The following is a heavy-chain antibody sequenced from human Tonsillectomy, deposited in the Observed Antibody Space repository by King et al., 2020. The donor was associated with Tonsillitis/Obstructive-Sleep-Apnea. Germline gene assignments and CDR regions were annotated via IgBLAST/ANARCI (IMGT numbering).Heavy chain of an antibody. CDR2: IYRGGTS. J-gene: IGHJ4*02. D-gene: IGHD6-13*01. CDR3: ARVFDYGTKPGIAQD. Sequence: VQLVESGGGLIHPGKSLRLSCAASGFTVSGNYMSWVRQAPGKWLEWVSLIYRGGTSSYAASVKGRFNISRDNSKNKVYLQMNSLRAEDTAVYFCARVFDYGTKPGIAQDWGQGTLVTVSS. V-gene: IGHV3-53*01. CDR1: GFTVSGNY.